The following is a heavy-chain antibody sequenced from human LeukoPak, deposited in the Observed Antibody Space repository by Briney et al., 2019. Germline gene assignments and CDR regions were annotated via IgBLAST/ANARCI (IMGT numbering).Heavy chain of an antibody. J-gene: IGHJ3*02. CDR3: AKVSLYMINDAFDI. CDR1: GFIFSHYG. D-gene: IGHD3-22*01. CDR2: IRYDGSNK. V-gene: IGHV3-30*02. Sequence: GGSLRLSCVASGFIFSHYGMHWVRQAPGKGLEWVAFIRYDGSNKNYADSVKGRFTISRDNSKNTLYLQMNSLRVEDTAVYYCAKVSLYMINDAFDIWGQGTMVTVSS.